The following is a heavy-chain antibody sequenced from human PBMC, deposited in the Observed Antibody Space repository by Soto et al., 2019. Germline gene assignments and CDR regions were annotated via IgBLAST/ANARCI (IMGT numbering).Heavy chain of an antibody. CDR1: GFAFSSYA. CDR3: TRDPGFRFLIDY. CDR2: ISYDGSNK. V-gene: IGHV3-30-3*01. Sequence: QVQLVESGGGVVQPGRSLRLSCAASGFAFSSYAVHWVLQAPGKGMERVAVISYDGSNKYYADSVKGRFTISTDNSKNTLYLQMSSLRAEDTAVYFCTRDPGFRFLIDYRGQGTLVTVSP. J-gene: IGHJ4*02. D-gene: IGHD3-3*01.